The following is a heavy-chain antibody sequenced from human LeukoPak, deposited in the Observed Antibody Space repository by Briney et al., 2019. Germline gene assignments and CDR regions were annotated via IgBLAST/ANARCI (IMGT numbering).Heavy chain of an antibody. CDR1: GYTFTGYY. J-gene: IGHJ4*02. V-gene: IGHV1-2*02. Sequence: ASVKVSCKASGYTFTGYYMHWVRQAPGQGLEWMGWINPNSGGTNYAQKFQGRVTMTRDTSISTAYMELSSLRSEDTAVYYCARKDCSSTSCYAVLDYWGQGTLVTVSS. D-gene: IGHD2-2*01. CDR3: ARKDCSSTSCYAVLDY. CDR2: INPNSGGT.